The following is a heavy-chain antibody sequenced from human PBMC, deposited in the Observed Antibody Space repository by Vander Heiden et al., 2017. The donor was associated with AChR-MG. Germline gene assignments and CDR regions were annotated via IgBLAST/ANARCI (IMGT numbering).Heavy chain of an antibody. CDR3: ASWAYCSGGSCTYGMDV. J-gene: IGHJ6*02. Sequence: QVQLQESGPGLVKPSQTLSLTCTVSGGSISRGGYYWSWIRQHPGKGLEWIGYIYYSGSTYYNPSLKSRVTISVDTSKNQFSLKLSSVTAADTAVYYCASWAYCSGGSCTYGMDVWGQGTTVTVSS. D-gene: IGHD2-15*01. CDR1: GGSISRGGYY. CDR2: IYYSGST. V-gene: IGHV4-31*03.